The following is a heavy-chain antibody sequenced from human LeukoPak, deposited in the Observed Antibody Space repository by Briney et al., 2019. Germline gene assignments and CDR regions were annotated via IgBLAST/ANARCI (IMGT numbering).Heavy chain of an antibody. CDR1: GYSISSGYY. Sequence: SETLSLTCTVSGYSISSGYYWGWIRQPPGKGLEWIGSIYHSGSTYYNPSLKSRVTISVDTSKNQFSLKLSSVTAADTAVYYCTRLGRDGYNFGRYYFERWGQGTLVTVSS. D-gene: IGHD5-24*01. CDR3: TRLGRDGYNFGRYYFER. V-gene: IGHV4-38-2*02. CDR2: IYHSGST. J-gene: IGHJ4*02.